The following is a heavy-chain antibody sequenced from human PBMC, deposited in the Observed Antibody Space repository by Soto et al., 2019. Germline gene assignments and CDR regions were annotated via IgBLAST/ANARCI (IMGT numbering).Heavy chain of an antibody. CDR1: GGSISSYY. V-gene: IGHV4-59*01. Sequence: PSETLSLTCTVPGGSISSYYWSWIRQPPGKGLEWIGYISHTGSTNYNPSLKSRVTISVDTSKNQFSLKLSSVTAADTAVYYCARGKDYYDSSRYYSYYFDCWGQGTRLTLST. CDR2: ISHTGST. D-gene: IGHD3-22*01. J-gene: IGHJ4*02. CDR3: ARGKDYYDSSRYYSYYFDC.